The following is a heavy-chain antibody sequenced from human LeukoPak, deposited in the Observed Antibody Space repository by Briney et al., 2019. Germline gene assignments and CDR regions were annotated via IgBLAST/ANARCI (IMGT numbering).Heavy chain of an antibody. V-gene: IGHV1-2*02. CDR1: GYTFTGYY. J-gene: IGHJ5*02. CDR3: ARSYSSSWYWFDP. Sequence: ASVKVSCKASGYTFTGYYMHWVRQAPGQGLEWMGWINPNSGGTNYAQKFQGRVTMTRDTSISTAYMELSRLRSDDTAVYYCARSYSSSWYWFDPWGQGTLVTVSP. D-gene: IGHD6-13*01. CDR2: INPNSGGT.